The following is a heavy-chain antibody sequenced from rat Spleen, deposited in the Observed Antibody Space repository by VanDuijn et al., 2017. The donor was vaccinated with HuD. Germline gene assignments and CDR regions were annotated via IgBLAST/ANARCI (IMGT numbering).Heavy chain of an antibody. V-gene: IGHV5-29*01. D-gene: IGHD1-9*01. J-gene: IGHJ2*01. Sequence: EVQLVESGGGLVQPGRSLKLSCAASGFTFSNYGMAWVRQAPTKGLEWVATISYDGIITYYRDSVKGRFTIFRDNAKRTLYLQMDSLRSEDTATYYCARQTYYGYNLFDYWGQGVMVTVSS. CDR2: ISYDGIIT. CDR3: ARQTYYGYNLFDY. CDR1: GFTFSNYG.